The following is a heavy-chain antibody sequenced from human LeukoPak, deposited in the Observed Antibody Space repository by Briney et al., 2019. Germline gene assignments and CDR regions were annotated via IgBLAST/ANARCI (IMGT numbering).Heavy chain of an antibody. CDR2: INPNTGNP. D-gene: IGHD3-3*01. Sequence: ASVKVSCKASGYTFITYGINWVRQAPGQGLEWMGWINPNTGNPMYAQGFTGRFVFSLDTSVSTAYLQISSLKAEDTAVYYCARPSGTIFGVVTPFDYWGQGTLSPSPQ. CDR3: ARPSGTIFGVVTPFDY. J-gene: IGHJ4*02. CDR1: GYTFITYG. V-gene: IGHV7-4-1*02.